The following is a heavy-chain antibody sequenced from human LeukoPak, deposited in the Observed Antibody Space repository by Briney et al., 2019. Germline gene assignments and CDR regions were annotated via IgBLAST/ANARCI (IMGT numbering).Heavy chain of an antibody. J-gene: IGHJ4*02. V-gene: IGHV3-74*01. CDR1: GFSFSSHW. Sequence: GGSLRLSCAASGFSFSSHWVHWVRQAPGKGLVWVSRISDDGSFTSNVDSVKGRFTISRDNVNNMLYLHMNSLRAEDTAVYYCASFGISWRSSYWGQGTLVTVSS. CDR3: ASFGISWRSSY. D-gene: IGHD2-21*01. CDR2: ISDDGSFT.